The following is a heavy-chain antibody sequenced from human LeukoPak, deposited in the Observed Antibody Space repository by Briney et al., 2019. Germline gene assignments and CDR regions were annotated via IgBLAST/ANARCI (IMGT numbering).Heavy chain of an antibody. Sequence: SETLSLTCAVYGGSFSGYYWSWIRQPPGKGLEWIGEINHSGSTNYNPSLKSRVTISVDTSKNQFSLKLSSVTAADTAVYYCAREGRPNYYDSSGYLFSRSAFDIWGQGTMVTVSS. CDR3: AREGRPNYYDSSGYLFSRSAFDI. CDR1: GGSFSGYY. CDR2: INHSGST. D-gene: IGHD3-22*01. J-gene: IGHJ3*02. V-gene: IGHV4-34*01.